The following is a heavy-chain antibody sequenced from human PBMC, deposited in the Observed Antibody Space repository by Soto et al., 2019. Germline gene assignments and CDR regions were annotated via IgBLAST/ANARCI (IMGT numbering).Heavy chain of an antibody. CDR2: INYSGSNI. CDR1: GFPFSNSE. Sequence: DVQLVESGEGLVEPGGSLTLTCAASGFPFSNSEMFWFRQAPGKGLEWVSKINYSGSNIYYSKSVKGRFTISRDNAKNSLSLQMNSLTDEDTAIYYCASEALCGADCYFFEYWGPGTLVTVSS. D-gene: IGHD2-21*02. V-gene: IGHV3-48*03. J-gene: IGHJ4*02. CDR3: ASEALCGADCYFFEY.